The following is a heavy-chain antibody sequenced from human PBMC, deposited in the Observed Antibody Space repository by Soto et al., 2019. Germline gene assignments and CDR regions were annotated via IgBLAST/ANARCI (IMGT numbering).Heavy chain of an antibody. V-gene: IGHV4-59*01. D-gene: IGHD6-19*01. CDR2: IYYSGST. CDR1: GGSISSYY. J-gene: IGHJ4*02. CDR3: ASVPQWLVPYFDY. Sequence: SETLSLTCTVSGGSISSYYWSWIRQPPGKGLEWIGYIYYSGSTNYNPSLKSRVTISVDTSKNQFSLKLSSVTAADTAVYYCASVPQWLVPYFDYWGQGTLVTVSS.